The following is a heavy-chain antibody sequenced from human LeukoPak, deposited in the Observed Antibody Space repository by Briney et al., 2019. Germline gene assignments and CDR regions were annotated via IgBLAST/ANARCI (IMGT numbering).Heavy chain of an antibody. Sequence: PGGSLRLSCAASGFTFSSYAMSWVRQVPGKGLEWVSSISSSSSYIYYADSVKGRFTIPRDNAKNSLYLQMNSLRAEDTAVYYCARDTRHITIFGVVIKHYFDYWGQGTLVTVSS. CDR3: ARDTRHITIFGVVIKHYFDY. CDR1: GFTFSSYA. V-gene: IGHV3-21*01. CDR2: ISSSSSYI. D-gene: IGHD3-3*01. J-gene: IGHJ4*02.